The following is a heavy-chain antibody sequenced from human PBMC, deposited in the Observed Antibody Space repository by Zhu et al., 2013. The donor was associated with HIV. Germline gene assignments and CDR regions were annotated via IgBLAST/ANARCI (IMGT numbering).Heavy chain of an antibody. CDR1: GYTFTSYD. CDR2: MNPNSGNT. V-gene: IGHV1-8*01. J-gene: IGHJ6*02. D-gene: IGHD6-19*01. CDR3: AREGIAVAGTFFDYYYYGMDV. Sequence: QVQLVQSGAEVKKPGASVKVSCKASGYTFTSYDINWVRQATGQGLEWMGWMNPNSGNTGYAQKFQGRVTMTRNTSISTAYMELSSLRSEDTAVYYCAREGIAVAGTFFDYYYYGMDVWGRRDRRSPSP.